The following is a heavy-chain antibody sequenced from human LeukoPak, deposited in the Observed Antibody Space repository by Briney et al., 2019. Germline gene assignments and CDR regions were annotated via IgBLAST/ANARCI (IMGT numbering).Heavy chain of an antibody. CDR2: IIPIFGTA. V-gene: IGHV1-69*13. CDR3: ARGSVDYDFWSGYYYYYGMDV. D-gene: IGHD3-3*01. Sequence: ASVKVSCKASGGTFSSYAISWVRQAPGQGLEWMGGIIPIFGTANYAQKFQGRVTITADESTSTAYMELSSLRSEDTAVYYCARGSVDYDFWSGYYYYYGMDVWGQGTTVTVSS. J-gene: IGHJ6*02. CDR1: GGTFSSYA.